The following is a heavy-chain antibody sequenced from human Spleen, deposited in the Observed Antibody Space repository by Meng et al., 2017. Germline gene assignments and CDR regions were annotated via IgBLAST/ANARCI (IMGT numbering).Heavy chain of an antibody. J-gene: IGHJ4*02. D-gene: IGHD3-3*01. CDR3: ARGPHYYSWSGIDY. CDR1: GGSNSRSDYY. V-gene: IGHV4-30-4*01. CDR2: TSYSGNT. Sequence: QVQLLESGPGLVKPSQTLSLTCTVSGGSNSRSDYYWSWIRQPPGKGLEWIGYTSYSGNTYYNPSLKSRITISVDRSRNQFSLKLSSVTAADTAVYYCARGPHYYSWSGIDYWGQGALVTVSS.